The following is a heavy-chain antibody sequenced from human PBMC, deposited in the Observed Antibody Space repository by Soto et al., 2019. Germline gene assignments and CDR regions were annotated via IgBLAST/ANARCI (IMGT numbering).Heavy chain of an antibody. J-gene: IGHJ4*02. CDR2: IYYSGST. V-gene: IGHV4-39*01. CDR1: GGSISSSSYY. Sequence: PSETLSLTCTVSGGSISSSSYYWGWIRQPPGKGLEWIGSIYYSGSTYYNPSLKSRVTISVDTSKNQFSLKLSSVTAADTAVYYCASTDYGEIDYWGQGTLVTVSS. D-gene: IGHD4-17*01. CDR3: ASTDYGEIDY.